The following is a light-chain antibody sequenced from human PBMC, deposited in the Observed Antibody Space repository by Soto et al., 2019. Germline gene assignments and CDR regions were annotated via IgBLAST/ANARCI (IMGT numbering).Light chain of an antibody. CDR3: SSSTSSITLV. J-gene: IGLJ1*01. V-gene: IGLV2-14*01. CDR2: EVS. Sequence: SALTQPASVSGSPGQSITISCIGTSSDVGGYNYVSWYQQHPGKAPKLMIYEVSNRPSGVSNRFSGSKSGNTASLTISGLQAEDEADYYCSSSTSSITLVFGTGTKLTVL. CDR1: SSDVGGYNY.